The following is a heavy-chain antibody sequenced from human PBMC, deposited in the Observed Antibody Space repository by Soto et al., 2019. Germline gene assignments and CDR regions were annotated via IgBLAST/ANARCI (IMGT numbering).Heavy chain of an antibody. D-gene: IGHD5-12*01. CDR2: ISYDGSNK. J-gene: IGHJ2*01. V-gene: IGHV3-30-3*01. CDR3: ARDVRDGYNYSGYFDL. Sequence: QVQLVESGGGVVQPGRSLRLSCAASGFTFSSYAMHWVRQVPGKGLEWVAVISYDGSNKYYADSVKGRFTISRDNSKNTLYLQMNSLRAEDTAVYYCARDVRDGYNYSGYFDLWGRGTLVTVSS. CDR1: GFTFSSYA.